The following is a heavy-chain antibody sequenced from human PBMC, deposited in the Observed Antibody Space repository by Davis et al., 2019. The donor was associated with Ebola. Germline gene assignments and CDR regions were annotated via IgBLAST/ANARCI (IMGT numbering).Heavy chain of an antibody. CDR3: ARDVCSGGSCYSFYYYGMDV. CDR2: IYYSGST. CDR1: GGSISSGGYY. D-gene: IGHD2-15*01. J-gene: IGHJ6*02. V-gene: IGHV4-31*03. Sequence: SETLSLTCTVSGGSISSGGYYWSWIRQHPGKGLEWIGYIYYSGSTYYNPSLKSRVTISVDTSKNQFSLKLSSVTAADTAVYYCARDVCSGGSCYSFYYYGMDVWGQGTTVTVSS.